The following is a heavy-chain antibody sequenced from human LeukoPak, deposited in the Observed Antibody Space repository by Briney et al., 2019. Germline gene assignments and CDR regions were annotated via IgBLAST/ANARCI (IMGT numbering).Heavy chain of an antibody. Sequence: SETLSLTCTVSGGSISSSTYYWGWIRQPPGKGLEWIGSIYYSGSTYYNPSLKSRVTMSVDTSKNQFSLKLSSVTAADTAVYYCASLTVNPYGMDVWGQGTTVTVSS. D-gene: IGHD4-17*01. CDR3: ASLTVNPYGMDV. V-gene: IGHV4-39*01. J-gene: IGHJ6*02. CDR2: IYYSGST. CDR1: GGSISSSTYY.